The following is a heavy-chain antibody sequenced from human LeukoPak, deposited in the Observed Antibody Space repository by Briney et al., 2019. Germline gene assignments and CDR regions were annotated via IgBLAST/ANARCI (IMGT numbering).Heavy chain of an antibody. V-gene: IGHV4-59*01. CDR3: ARDRGWGLSGSYLFQY. D-gene: IGHD1-26*01. CDR2: IYYSGST. Sequence: SETLSLTCTVSGGSISSYYWSWIRQPPGKGLEWIGYIYYSGSTNYNPSLKSRVTISVDTSKNQFSLKLSSVTAADTAVYYCARDRGWGLSGSYLFQYWGQGTLVTVSS. J-gene: IGHJ4*02. CDR1: GGSISSYY.